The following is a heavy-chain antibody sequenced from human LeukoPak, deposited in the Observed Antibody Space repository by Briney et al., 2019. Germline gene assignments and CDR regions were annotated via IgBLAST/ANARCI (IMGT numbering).Heavy chain of an antibody. D-gene: IGHD3-22*01. Sequence: GGSLRLSCAASGFTFSNYWMHWVRQAPGKGLVWVSRINTDGSRITYADSVKGRFTISRDNAMNTVYLQMNSLRAEDTAVYYCARGEPKDKTYYYDSSGYPYYMDVWGKGTTVTVSS. CDR1: GFTFSNYW. CDR3: ARGEPKDKTYYYDSSGYPYYMDV. CDR2: INTDGSRI. V-gene: IGHV3-74*01. J-gene: IGHJ6*03.